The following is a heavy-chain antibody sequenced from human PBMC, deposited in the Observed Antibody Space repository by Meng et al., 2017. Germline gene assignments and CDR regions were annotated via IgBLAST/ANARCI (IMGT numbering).Heavy chain of an antibody. V-gene: IGHV3-53*04. J-gene: IGHJ6*02. D-gene: IGHD3-10*01. CDR3: ARATSGSGTYGMDV. Sequence: GGSLRLSCAASGFTVSSNYMSWVRQAPGKGLEWVSVIYSGGSTYYADSVKGRFTISRHNSKNTLYLQMNSLRAEDTAVYYCARATSGSGTYGMDVWGQGTTVTVSS. CDR2: IYSGGST. CDR1: GFTVSSNY.